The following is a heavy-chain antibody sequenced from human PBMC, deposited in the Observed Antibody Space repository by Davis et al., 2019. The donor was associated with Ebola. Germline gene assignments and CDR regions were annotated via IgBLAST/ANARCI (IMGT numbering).Heavy chain of an antibody. D-gene: IGHD2-21*02. V-gene: IGHV3-13*01. CDR3: TTGEDLTDFGLDV. CDR1: GFSFSSYD. Sequence: LKISCAASGFSFSSYDMHWVRQGTGEGLEWVSGITASGDIYYSDSVKGRFTISRENAKNSLSLQMNSLKTEDTAVYYCTTGEDLTDFGLDVWGQGTAVTVSS. CDR2: ITASGDI. J-gene: IGHJ6*02.